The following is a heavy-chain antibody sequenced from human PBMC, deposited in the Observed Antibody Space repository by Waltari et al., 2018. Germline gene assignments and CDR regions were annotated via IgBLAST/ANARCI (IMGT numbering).Heavy chain of an antibody. CDR2: ISSSSSTI. D-gene: IGHD2-8*01. CDR1: GFTFSSYS. V-gene: IGHV3-48*01. CDR3: ARDRVYGAFDI. Sequence: EVQLVESGGGLVQPGGSLRLSCAASGFTFSSYSMNWVRQAPGKGMGGVSYISSSSSTIYYADSVKGRFTISRDNAKNSLYLQMNSLRAEDTAVYYCARDRVYGAFDIWGQGTMVTVSS. J-gene: IGHJ3*02.